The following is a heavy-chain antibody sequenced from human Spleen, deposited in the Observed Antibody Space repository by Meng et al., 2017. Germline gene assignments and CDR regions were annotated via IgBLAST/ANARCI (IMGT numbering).Heavy chain of an antibody. CDR1: GFTFDEYA. D-gene: IGHD6-19*01. CDR2: ISFNGRTV. CDR3: AKANSSGWNYFDS. V-gene: IGHV3-9*03. Sequence: SLRLSCAASGFTFDEYAMHWVRQAPGKGLEWVSGISFNGRTVGYADSVKGRFTISRDNAKNSVFLQMNSLRPEDMALYYCAKANSSGWNYFDSWGQGTLVTVSS. J-gene: IGHJ4*02.